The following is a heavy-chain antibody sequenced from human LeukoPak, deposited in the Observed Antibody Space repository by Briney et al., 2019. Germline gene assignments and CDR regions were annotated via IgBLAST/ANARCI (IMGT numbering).Heavy chain of an antibody. Sequence: SETLFLTCTVSGGSINNYYWSWIRQPAGKGLEWIGRIYTSGNTNYNPSLKSRVTMSVDTSKNQFSLKLSSVTAADTAVYYCATDILTGRDAFHIWGQGRMVTVSS. V-gene: IGHV4-4*07. CDR1: GGSINNYY. CDR2: IYTSGNT. CDR3: ATDILTGRDAFHI. J-gene: IGHJ3*02. D-gene: IGHD3-9*01.